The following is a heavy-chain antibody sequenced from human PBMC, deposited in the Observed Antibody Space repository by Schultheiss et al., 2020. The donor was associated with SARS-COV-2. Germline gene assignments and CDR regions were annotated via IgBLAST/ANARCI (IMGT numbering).Heavy chain of an antibody. D-gene: IGHD4-17*01. CDR3: AKLKGMTTVTTYLYWYFDL. V-gene: IGHV3-23*03. CDR1: GFTFSSYA. Sequence: GGSLRLSCAASGFTFSSYAMSWVRQAPGKGLEWVSVIYSGGSTYYADSVKGRFTISRDNSKNTLYLQMNSLRAEDTAVYYCAKLKGMTTVTTYLYWYFDLWGRGTLVTVSS. J-gene: IGHJ2*01. CDR2: IYSGGST.